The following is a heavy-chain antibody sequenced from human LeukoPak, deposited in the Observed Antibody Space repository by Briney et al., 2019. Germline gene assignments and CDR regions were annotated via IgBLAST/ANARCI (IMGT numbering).Heavy chain of an antibody. D-gene: IGHD3-22*01. Sequence: GGSLRLSCAASGFTFSSYGMHWVRQAPGKGLEWVAFIRYDGSNKYYADSVKGRFTISRDNSKNTLYLQMNSLRAEDTAVYYCAKDYYDSSGYLKMDYWGQGTLVTVSS. V-gene: IGHV3-30*02. J-gene: IGHJ4*02. CDR3: AKDYYDSSGYLKMDY. CDR1: GFTFSSYG. CDR2: IRYDGSNK.